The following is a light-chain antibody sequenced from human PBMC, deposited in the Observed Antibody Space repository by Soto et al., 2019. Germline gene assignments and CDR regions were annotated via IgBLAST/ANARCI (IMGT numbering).Light chain of an antibody. CDR1: QSISSW. CDR3: QQSFT. Sequence: DIQMTQSPSTLSASVGDRVTITCRAIQSISSWLAWYQQKPGKAPKLLIYKASSLESGVPSRFSGSGSGTEFTLTISSLQPDDFATYYCQQSFTFGPGTKVDIK. J-gene: IGKJ3*01. CDR2: KAS. V-gene: IGKV1-5*03.